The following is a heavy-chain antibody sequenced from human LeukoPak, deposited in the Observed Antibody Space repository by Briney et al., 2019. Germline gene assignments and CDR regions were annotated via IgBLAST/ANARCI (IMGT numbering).Heavy chain of an antibody. CDR1: GYRFTSYW. J-gene: IGHJ4*02. CDR3: ARGGAGYSSSVPLGY. V-gene: IGHV5-51*01. Sequence: GESLKISCKGSGYRFTSYWIGWVRQMPGKGLEWMGIIYPGDSDTRYSPSFQGQVTISADKSISTAYLQWSSLKASDTAMYYCARGGAGYSSSVPLGYWGQGTLVTVSS. CDR2: IYPGDSDT. D-gene: IGHD6-6*01.